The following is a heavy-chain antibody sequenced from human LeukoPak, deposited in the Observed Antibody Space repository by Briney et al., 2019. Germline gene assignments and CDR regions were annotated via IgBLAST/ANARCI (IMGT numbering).Heavy chain of an antibody. Sequence: ASVKVSCKASGYTFTSYAMHWVRQAPGQRLEWMGWISANNGNTNYAQKFQGRVTMTTDTSTSTAYMELRSLRSDDTAVYYCTTIDYGDLGYWGQGTLVTVSS. D-gene: IGHD4-17*01. J-gene: IGHJ4*02. V-gene: IGHV1-18*01. CDR2: ISANNGNT. CDR1: GYTFTSYA. CDR3: TTIDYGDLGY.